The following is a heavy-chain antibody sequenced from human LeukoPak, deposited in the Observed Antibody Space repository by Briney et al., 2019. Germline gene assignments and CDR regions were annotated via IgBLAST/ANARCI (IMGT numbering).Heavy chain of an antibody. CDR1: GYTFTSYG. CDR3: ASNLWFGELLFDY. V-gene: IGHV1-2*02. J-gene: IGHJ4*02. D-gene: IGHD3-10*01. Sequence: ASVKVSCKASGYTFTSYGISWVRQAPGQGLEWMGWINPNSGGTNYAQKFQGRVTMTRDTSISTAYMELSRLRSDDTAVYYCASNLWFGELLFDYWGQGTLVTVSS. CDR2: INPNSGGT.